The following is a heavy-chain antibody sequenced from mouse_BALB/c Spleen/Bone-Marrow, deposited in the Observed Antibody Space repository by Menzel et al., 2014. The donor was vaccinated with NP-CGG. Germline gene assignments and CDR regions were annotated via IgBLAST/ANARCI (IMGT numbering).Heavy chain of an antibody. Sequence: QVQLQQPGAELMKPGASVKISCKATGYTFSSYWIEWVKQRPGHGLEWIGEILPGSGSTNYNEKFKGKATFTADTSSNTAYMQLSSLTSEDSAVYHCAREDGLWYFDVWGAGTTVTVSS. J-gene: IGHJ1*01. D-gene: IGHD1-1*01. CDR1: GYTFSSYW. CDR3: AREDGLWYFDV. CDR2: ILPGSGST. V-gene: IGHV1-9*01.